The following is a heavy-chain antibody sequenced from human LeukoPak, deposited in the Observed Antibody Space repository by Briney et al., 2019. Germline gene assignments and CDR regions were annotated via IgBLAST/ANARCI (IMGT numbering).Heavy chain of an antibody. Sequence: GGSLRLSCAASGFTVSGNYMSWVRQAPGKGLEWVSVIYSGGSTYYADSVKGRFTISRDNSKNTLYLQMNSLRAEDTAVYYCASASGGYSYGDYYFDYWGQGTLVTVSS. CDR2: IYSGGST. D-gene: IGHD5-18*01. J-gene: IGHJ4*02. CDR1: GFTVSGNY. V-gene: IGHV3-53*01. CDR3: ASASGGYSYGDYYFDY.